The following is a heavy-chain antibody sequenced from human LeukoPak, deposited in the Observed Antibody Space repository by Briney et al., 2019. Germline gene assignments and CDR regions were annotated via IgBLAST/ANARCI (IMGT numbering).Heavy chain of an antibody. CDR3: ASAKQQLSEQGDFDY. V-gene: IGHV1-69*06. CDR2: IIPIFGTA. CDR1: GATFSSYA. Sequence: GASVKVSCKASGATFSSYAISWVRQAPGQGLEWMGGIIPIFGTANYAQKFQGRVTITADKSTSTAYMELSSLRSEDTAVYYCASAKQQLSEQGDFDYWGQGTLVTVSS. D-gene: IGHD6-13*01. J-gene: IGHJ4*02.